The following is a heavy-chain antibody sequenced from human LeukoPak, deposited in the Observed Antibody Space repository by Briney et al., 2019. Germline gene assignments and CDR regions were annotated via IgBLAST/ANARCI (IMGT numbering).Heavy chain of an antibody. CDR2: ISSSGTTM. D-gene: IGHD3-10*01. CDR1: GFTFSSYE. V-gene: IGHV3-48*03. J-gene: IGHJ3*01. Sequence: GGSLRLSCAASGFTFSSYEMSWVRQAPGKELEWVSIISSSGTTMYYADSVKGRFTISRDNAKNSLYLQMNSLRAEDTAIYYCASPRGRAFDLWGQGTMVTVSS. CDR3: ASPRGRAFDL.